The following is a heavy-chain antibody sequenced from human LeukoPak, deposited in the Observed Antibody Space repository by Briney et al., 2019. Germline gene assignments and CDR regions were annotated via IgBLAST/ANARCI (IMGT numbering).Heavy chain of an antibody. Sequence: ASVKVSCKASGYTFTGYYMHWVRQAPGQGLEWMGRINPNSGGTNYAQKFQGRVTMTRDKSTSTAYMELSSLRSEDTAVYYCARGKSGSLPYWGQGTLVTVSS. CDR3: ARGKSGSLPY. V-gene: IGHV1-2*06. J-gene: IGHJ4*02. CDR2: INPNSGGT. D-gene: IGHD1-26*01. CDR1: GYTFTGYY.